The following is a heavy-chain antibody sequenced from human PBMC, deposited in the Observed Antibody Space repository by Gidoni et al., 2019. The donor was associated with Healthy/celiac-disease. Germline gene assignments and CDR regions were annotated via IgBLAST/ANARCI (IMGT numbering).Heavy chain of an antibody. J-gene: IGHJ5*02. CDR1: GCSISSGGYS. D-gene: IGHD2-21*01. CDR3: ARFFGCGGDCYEGGNWFDP. CDR2: IYHSGST. V-gene: IGHV4-30-2*01. Sequence: QLQLQESGSGLVKPSQTLSLTCAVSGCSISSGGYSWSWIRQPPGKGLEWIGYIYHSGSTYYNPSLKSRVTISVDRSKNQFSLKLSSVTAADTAVYYCARFFGCGGDCYEGGNWFDPWGQGTLVTVSS.